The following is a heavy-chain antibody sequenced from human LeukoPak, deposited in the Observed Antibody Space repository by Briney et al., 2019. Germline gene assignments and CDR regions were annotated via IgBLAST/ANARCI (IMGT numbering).Heavy chain of an antibody. CDR3: AKDSLPTSGCRGYFDY. CDR2: ISGSGGNT. J-gene: IGHJ4*02. V-gene: IGHV3-23*01. CDR1: GFTFSTYA. Sequence: GGSLRLSCAASGFTFSTYAMTWVRQAPGKGLEWVSAISGSGGNTYYANSVKGRFTISRDNSMSTLYLRMNSLRAEDTAIYYCAKDSLPTSGCRGYFDYWGQGTLVTVSS. D-gene: IGHD6-25*01.